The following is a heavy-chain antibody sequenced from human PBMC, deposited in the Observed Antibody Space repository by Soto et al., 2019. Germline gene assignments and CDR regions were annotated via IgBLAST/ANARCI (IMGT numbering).Heavy chain of an antibody. CDR1: GFTFSSYA. CDR3: ARVGPSGVMHIGVDGYDFSWYYYGMDV. D-gene: IGHD5-12*01. J-gene: IGHJ6*02. V-gene: IGHV3-23*01. CDR2: ISGSGGST. Sequence: HPGGSLRLSCAASGFTFSSYAMSWVRQAPGKGLEWVSAISGSGGSTYYADSVKGRFTISRDNSKNTLYLQMNSLRAEDTAVYYCARVGPSGVMHIGVDGYDFSWYYYGMDVWGQGTTVTVSS.